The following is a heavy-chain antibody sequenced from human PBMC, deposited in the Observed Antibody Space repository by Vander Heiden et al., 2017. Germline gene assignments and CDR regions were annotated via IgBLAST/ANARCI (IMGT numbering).Heavy chain of an antibody. CDR1: GGSISSYY. CDR3: ARDGGYYDSTNLDY. V-gene: IGHV4-59*01. J-gene: IGHJ4*02. Sequence: QVQLQESGPGLVKPSETLSLTCTVSGGSISSYYWSWIRQPPGKGLEWIGYIYYSGSPNYNPSLKSRVTIAVATSKNQFSLKLSSVTAADTAVYYCARDGGYYDSTNLDYWGQGTLVTVSS. CDR2: IYYSGSP. D-gene: IGHD3-22*01.